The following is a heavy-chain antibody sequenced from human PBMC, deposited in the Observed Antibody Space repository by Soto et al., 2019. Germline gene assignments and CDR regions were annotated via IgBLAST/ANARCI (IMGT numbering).Heavy chain of an antibody. CDR1: GDTLNNFA. V-gene: IGHV1-69*01. J-gene: IGHJ5*02. D-gene: IGHD3-10*01. CDR2: IIPLFQTT. Sequence: QVQLVQSGAEVKKPGSSVKVSCKASGDTLNNFAISWMRQAPGQGLEWMGGIIPLFQTTNYEDDFKGRITITADENSNTVFLKLSDLRFDDTAIYYSARDRAKTMVRGVIGWFGPWGQGTVVTVSS. CDR3: ARDRAKTMVRGVIGWFGP.